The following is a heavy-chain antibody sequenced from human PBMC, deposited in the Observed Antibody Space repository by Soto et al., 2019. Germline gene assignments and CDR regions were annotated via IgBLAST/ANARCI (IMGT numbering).Heavy chain of an antibody. CDR3: ARDGLSSSTPFDY. V-gene: IGHV5-51*01. D-gene: IGHD2-2*01. J-gene: IGHJ4*02. CDR2: IYPDDSDA. Sequence: PGESLKISCQGSGYSFPDYWIGWVRQVPGKGLEWMGIIYPDDSDAKYSPSFQGQVTMSADKSINTAYLQWSSLKASDTGMYFCARDGLSSSTPFDYWGQGTQVT. CDR1: GYSFPDYW.